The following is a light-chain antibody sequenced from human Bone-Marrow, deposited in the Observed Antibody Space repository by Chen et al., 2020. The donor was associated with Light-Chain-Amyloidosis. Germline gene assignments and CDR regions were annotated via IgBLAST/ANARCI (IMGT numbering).Light chain of an antibody. J-gene: IGLJ3*02. CDR2: EDD. V-gene: IGLV6-57*01. CDR1: SGSIATNY. CDR3: QSYQGSSQGV. Sequence: NFMLTQPHSVSESPGKTVIISCTRSSGSIATNYVQWYQQRPGSSPTTVIYEDDQRPSGVPDRFSGSIGMSSNSASLTISGLKTEDEAAYCCQSYQGSSQGVFGGGTKLTVL.